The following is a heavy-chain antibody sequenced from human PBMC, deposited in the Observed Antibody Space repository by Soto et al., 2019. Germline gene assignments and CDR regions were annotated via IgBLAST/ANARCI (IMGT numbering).Heavy chain of an antibody. V-gene: IGHV3-66*01. J-gene: IGHJ3*02. CDR1: GFTVSSNY. CDR2: IYSGGST. CDR3: ASEQVLLFLRAYDAFDI. Sequence: GGSLRLSCAASGFTVSSNYMSLVRQAPGKGLKLVSVIYSGGSTYYEDSVKGRFTISRDNSKNTLYLQMNSLRAEDTFVYYCASEQVLLFLRAYDAFDIWCQGTMLTVS. D-gene: IGHD3-10*01.